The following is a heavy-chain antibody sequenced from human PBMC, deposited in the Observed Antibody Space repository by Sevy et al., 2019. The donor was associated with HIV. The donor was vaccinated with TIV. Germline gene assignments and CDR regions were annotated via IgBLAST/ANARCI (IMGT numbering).Heavy chain of an antibody. Sequence: GGSLRLSCAASGFTFSSYAMSWVRQAPGKGLEWVSAISGSGGSTYYADSVKGRFTISRNNSKNTPYLQMNSLRGEDTAVYYFSKDIVYSMRFLEWLLSFDYWGQGTLVTVSS. CDR2: ISGSGGST. D-gene: IGHD3-3*01. CDR3: SKDIVYSMRFLEWLLSFDY. J-gene: IGHJ4*02. V-gene: IGHV3-23*01. CDR1: GFTFSSYA.